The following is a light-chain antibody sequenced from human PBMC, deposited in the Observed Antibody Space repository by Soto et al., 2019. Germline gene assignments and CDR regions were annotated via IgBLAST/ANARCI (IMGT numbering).Light chain of an antibody. J-gene: IGLJ1*01. V-gene: IGLV2-8*01. CDR3: SSYAGSNNFGV. CDR2: EVS. CDR1: SSDVGGYNY. Sequence: QSALTQAPCASGSPGQSVTISCTGTSSDVGGYNYVSWYQQHPGKAPKLMIYEVSKRPSGVPDRFSGSKSGNTASLTVSGLQAEDEADYYCSSYAGSNNFGVFGTGTRSPS.